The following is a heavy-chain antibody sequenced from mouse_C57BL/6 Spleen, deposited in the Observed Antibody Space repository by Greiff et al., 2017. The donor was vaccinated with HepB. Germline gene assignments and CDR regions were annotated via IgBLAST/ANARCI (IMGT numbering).Heavy chain of an antibody. CDR3: AGDRTTVVFDY. D-gene: IGHD1-1*01. Sequence: EVQRVESGGGLVKPGGSLKLSCAASGFTFSSYAMSWVRQTPEKRLEWVATISDGGSYTYYPDNVKGRFTISRDNAKNNLYLQMSHLKSEDTAMYYCAGDRTTVVFDYWGQGTTLTVSS. CDR2: ISDGGSYT. J-gene: IGHJ2*01. V-gene: IGHV5-4*01. CDR1: GFTFSSYA.